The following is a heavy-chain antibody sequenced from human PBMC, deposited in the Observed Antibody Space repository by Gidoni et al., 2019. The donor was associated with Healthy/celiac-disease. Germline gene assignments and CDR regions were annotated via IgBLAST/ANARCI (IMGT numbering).Heavy chain of an antibody. D-gene: IGHD3-22*01. J-gene: IGHJ6*02. CDR1: GGTFRSYA. CDR2: IIPIFGTA. V-gene: IGHV1-69*01. CDR3: ARGYYYDSSGYYYYGMDV. Sequence: QVQLVQSGAEVKKPGSSVKVSCKASGGTFRSYAISWVRQAPGQGLEWMGGIIPIFGTANYAQKFQGRVTITADESTSTAYMELSSLRSEDTAVYYCARGYYYDSSGYYYYGMDVWGQGTTVTVSS.